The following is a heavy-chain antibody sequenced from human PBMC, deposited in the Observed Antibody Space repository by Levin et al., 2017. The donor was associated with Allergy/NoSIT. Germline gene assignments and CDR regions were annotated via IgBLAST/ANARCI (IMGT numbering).Heavy chain of an antibody. CDR3: AKALVPAATTDHLYFDY. CDR2: ISGSGGST. Sequence: PGGSLRLSCAASGFTFSSYAMSRVRQAPGKGLEWVSAISGSGGSTYYADSVKGRFTISRDNSKNTLYLQMNSLRAEDTAVYYCAKALVPAATTDHLYFDYWGQGTLVTVSS. D-gene: IGHD2-2*01. CDR1: GFTFSSYA. V-gene: IGHV3-23*01. J-gene: IGHJ4*02.